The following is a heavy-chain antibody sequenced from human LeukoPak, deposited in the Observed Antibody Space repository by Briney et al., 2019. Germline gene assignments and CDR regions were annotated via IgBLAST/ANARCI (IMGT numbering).Heavy chain of an antibody. V-gene: IGHV1-2*02. Sequence: ASVEVSCKASGYTFTGYYMHWVRQAPGQGLEWMGWINPNSGGTNYAQKFQGRVTMTRDTSISTAYMELSRLRSDDTAVYYCARAPADSSGYLDYWGQGTLVTVSS. CDR2: INPNSGGT. D-gene: IGHD3-22*01. J-gene: IGHJ4*02. CDR3: ARAPADSSGYLDY. CDR1: GYTFTGYY.